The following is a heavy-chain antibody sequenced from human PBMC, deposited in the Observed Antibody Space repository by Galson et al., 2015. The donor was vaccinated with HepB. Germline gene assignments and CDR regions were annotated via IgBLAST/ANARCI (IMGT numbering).Heavy chain of an antibody. V-gene: IGHV3-15*01. D-gene: IGHD3-10*01. CDR1: GFTFSNAW. CDR2: IKSETDGGTT. CDR3: TTDLDFYYGSGSYYYYGMDV. Sequence: SLRLSCAASGFTFSNAWMSWVRQAPGKGLEWVGRIKSETDGGTTDYAAPVKGRFTISRDDSKNTLYLQMNSLKTEDTAVYYCTTDLDFYYGSGSYYYYGMDVWGQGTTVTVSS. J-gene: IGHJ6*02.